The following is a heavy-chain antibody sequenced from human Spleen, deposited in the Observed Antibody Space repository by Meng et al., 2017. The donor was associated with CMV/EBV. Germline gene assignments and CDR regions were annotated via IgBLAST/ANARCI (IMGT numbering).Heavy chain of an antibody. D-gene: IGHD3-22*01. Sequence: ASVKVSCKASGYTFTSYGISWVRQAPGQGLEWMGWISAYNGKTNYAQKFQGRVTMTTETSTSTAYMELRSLRSDDTAVYYCARGAVTLHNMIVVVRDYYYGMDVWGQGTTVTVSS. CDR3: ARGAVTLHNMIVVVRDYYYGMDV. J-gene: IGHJ6*02. CDR2: ISAYNGKT. V-gene: IGHV1-18*01. CDR1: GYTFTSYG.